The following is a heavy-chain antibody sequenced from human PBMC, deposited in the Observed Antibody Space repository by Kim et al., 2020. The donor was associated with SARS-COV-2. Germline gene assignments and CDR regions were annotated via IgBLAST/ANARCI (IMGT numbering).Heavy chain of an antibody. D-gene: IGHD3-22*01. CDR1: GFTFSSYE. CDR2: ISSSGSTI. J-gene: IGHJ3*02. V-gene: IGHV3-48*03. Sequence: GGSLRLSCAASGFTFSSYEMNWVRQAPGKGLEWVSYISSSGSTIYYADSVKGRFTISRDNAKNSLYLQMNSLRAEDTAVYYCAIITMIVVVPNDAFDIWGQGTMVTVSS. CDR3: AIITMIVVVPNDAFDI.